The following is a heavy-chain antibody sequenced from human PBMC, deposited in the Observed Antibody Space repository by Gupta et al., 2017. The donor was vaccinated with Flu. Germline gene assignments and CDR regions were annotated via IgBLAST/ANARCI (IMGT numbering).Heavy chain of an antibody. V-gene: IGHV1-69*09. D-gene: IGHD3-16*01. CDR3: ARDPKYGGNYYFDA. J-gene: IGHJ4*02. Sequence: QVQLVQSGAEVKKPGSSVNVSCKVSGDTFNSYGITWVRQAPGQGLEWVGMIIPTFGITNHAQKYQGRVTISADKSTSTAYMELSSLRTEDTALYYCARDPKYGGNYYFDAWGQGTLVTVSS. CDR1: GDTFNSYG. CDR2: IIPTFGIT.